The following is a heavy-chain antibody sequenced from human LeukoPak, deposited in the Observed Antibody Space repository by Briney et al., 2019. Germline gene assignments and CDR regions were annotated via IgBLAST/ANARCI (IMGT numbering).Heavy chain of an antibody. J-gene: IGHJ3*02. V-gene: IGHV3-30*04. CDR2: ISYDGSNK. Sequence: PGGSLILSCAASGFTFSSYAMHWVRQAPGKGLEWVAVISYDGSNKYYADSVKGRFTISRDNSKNTLYLQMNSLRAEDTAVYYCARGSYYDFWSGTTDDAFDIWGQGTMVTVSS. D-gene: IGHD3-3*01. CDR1: GFTFSSYA. CDR3: ARGSYYDFWSGTTDDAFDI.